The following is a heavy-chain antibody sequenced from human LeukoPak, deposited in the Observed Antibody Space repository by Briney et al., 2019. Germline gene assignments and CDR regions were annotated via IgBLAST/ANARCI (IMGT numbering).Heavy chain of an antibody. V-gene: IGHV4-31*03. CDR3: ARATYDLLTGYYLDS. D-gene: IGHD3-9*01. Sequence: SETLSLTCSVSGGSLTSGRYYWTWIRQYPEKGLERIGYSYYSGSTHYKPSLKSRATISLDKSKNQFSLNLTSATAADTAIYYCARATYDLLTGYYLDSWGQGTLVTVSS. CDR2: SYYSGST. J-gene: IGHJ4*02. CDR1: GGSLTSGRYY.